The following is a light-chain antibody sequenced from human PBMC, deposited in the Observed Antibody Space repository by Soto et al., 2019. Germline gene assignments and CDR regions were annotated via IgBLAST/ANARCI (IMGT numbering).Light chain of an antibody. CDR1: SSNIGAGYD. CDR2: VNS. CDR3: QSYDTSLSGSRV. V-gene: IGLV1-40*01. J-gene: IGLJ1*01. Sequence: QSVLTQPPSVSGAPGQRVTISCTGSSSNIGAGYDVHWYQQLPGTAPKLLIYVNSNRPSGVPDRFSGSKSGTSASLAITGLQAEDEADYYFQSYDTSLSGSRVFGTGTKLTVL.